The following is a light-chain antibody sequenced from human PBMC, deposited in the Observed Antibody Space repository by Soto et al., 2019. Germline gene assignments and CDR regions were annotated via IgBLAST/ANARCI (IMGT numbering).Light chain of an antibody. Sequence: QSVLTQPASVSGSPGQSITISCTGTSSDVGGYDCVSWYQLHPGKAPKLMVFEVSNRPSGVSYRFSGSKSGNTASLTISGLQAEDEADYFCSSYSISTAYLFGTGTKGTVL. CDR1: SSDVGGYDC. J-gene: IGLJ1*01. V-gene: IGLV2-14*01. CDR2: EVS. CDR3: SSYSISTAYL.